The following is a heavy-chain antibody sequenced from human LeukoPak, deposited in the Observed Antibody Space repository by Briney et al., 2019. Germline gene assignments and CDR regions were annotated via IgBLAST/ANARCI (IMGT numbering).Heavy chain of an antibody. CDR1: GFTFDDYA. V-gene: IGHV3-9*01. CDR2: ISWNSGSI. CDR3: AKDIRDIFTPNYFDY. J-gene: IGHJ4*02. Sequence: GGSLRLSCAASGFTFDDYAMPWVRQAPGKGLEWVSGISWNSGSIGYADSVKGRFTISRDNAKNSLYLQMNSLRAEDTALYYCAKDIRDIFTPNYFDYWGQGTLVTVSS. D-gene: IGHD3-9*01.